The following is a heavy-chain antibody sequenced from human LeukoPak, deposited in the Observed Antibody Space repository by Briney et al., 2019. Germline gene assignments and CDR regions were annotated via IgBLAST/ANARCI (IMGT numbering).Heavy chain of an antibody. CDR3: ASGTPPGDAFDI. CDR2: IYYSGST. J-gene: IGHJ3*02. D-gene: IGHD1-1*01. CDR1: GGSISSYY. Sequence: SETLSLTCTVSGGSISSYYWSWIRQPPGKGLEWIGYIYYSGSTNYNPSLKSRVTISVDTSKNRFSLKLSSVTAADTAVYYCASGTPPGDAFDIWGQGTMVTVSS. V-gene: IGHV4-59*01.